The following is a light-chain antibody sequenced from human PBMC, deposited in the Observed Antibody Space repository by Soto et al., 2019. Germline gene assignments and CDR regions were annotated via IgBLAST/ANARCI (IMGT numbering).Light chain of an antibody. J-gene: IGKJ4*01. CDR2: DAS. V-gene: IGKV3-20*01. CDR3: QQYGSTPLT. Sequence: EIVLKQSPDTLSLSPGERDTHSRRASQSVKNNYLAWYQQKPGQPPRFLIYDASSRATGIPDRFSGSGSGTGFTLTISRLEPEDFAVYYCQQYGSTPLTFGGGTKV. CDR1: QSVKNNY.